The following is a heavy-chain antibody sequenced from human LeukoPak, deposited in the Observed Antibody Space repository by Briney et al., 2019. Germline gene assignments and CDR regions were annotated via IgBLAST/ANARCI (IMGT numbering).Heavy chain of an antibody. Sequence: SETLSLTCAVYGGSFSGYYWSWIRQPPGKGLEWIGEINHSGSTNYNPSLKSRVTISVDTSKNQFSLKLNSVTSADTAVYYCARDTRYYDNSGYYYFDYWGRGTLVTVSS. CDR2: INHSGST. D-gene: IGHD3-22*01. V-gene: IGHV4-34*01. CDR3: ARDTRYYDNSGYYYFDY. CDR1: GGSFSGYY. J-gene: IGHJ4*02.